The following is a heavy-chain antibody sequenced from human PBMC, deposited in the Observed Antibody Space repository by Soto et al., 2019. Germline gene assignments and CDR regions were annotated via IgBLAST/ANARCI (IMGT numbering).Heavy chain of an antibody. D-gene: IGHD3-22*01. CDR2: IYYSGST. Sequence: SETLSLTCTVSGGSISSGGYYWSWIRQHPGKGLEWIGYIYYSGSTYYNPSLKSRVTISVDTSKNQFSLKLSSVTAADTAVYYCARIRLSEDSDYDSSGYYYHLNYYYYGMDVWGQGTTVTVSS. J-gene: IGHJ6*02. CDR3: ARIRLSEDSDYDSSGYYYHLNYYYYGMDV. CDR1: GGSISSGGYY. V-gene: IGHV4-31*03.